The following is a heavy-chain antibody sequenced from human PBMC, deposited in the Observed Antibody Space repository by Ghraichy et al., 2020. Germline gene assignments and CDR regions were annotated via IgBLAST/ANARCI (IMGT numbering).Heavy chain of an antibody. J-gene: IGHJ6*03. D-gene: IGHD2/OR15-2a*01. CDR1: GFTFSSYA. V-gene: IGHV3-23*01. CDR2: ISGSGGST. CDR3: AKDRNIRAYYYYYMDV. Sequence: GSLRLSCAASGFTFSSYAMSWVRQAPGKGLEWVSAISGSGGSTYYADSVKGRFTISRDNSKNTLYLQMNSLRAEDTAVYYCAKDRNIRAYYYYYMDVWGKGTTVTVSS.